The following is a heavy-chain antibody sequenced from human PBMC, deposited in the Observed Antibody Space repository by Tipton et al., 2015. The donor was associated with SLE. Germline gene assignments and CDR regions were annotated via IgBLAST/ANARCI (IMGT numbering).Heavy chain of an antibody. Sequence: QLVQSGAEVKKPGASVKVSCKASGYTFTSYGISWVRQAPGQGLEWMGEINHSGSTNYNPSLKSRVTISIDTSKNQFSLKLSSVTAADTSVYYCARGKDYDLWSGYYRRDASDIWGQGTMVTVSS. D-gene: IGHD3-3*01. CDR2: INHSGST. J-gene: IGHJ3*02. CDR1: GYTFTSYG. CDR3: ARGKDYDLWSGYYRRDASDI. V-gene: IGHV1-18*01.